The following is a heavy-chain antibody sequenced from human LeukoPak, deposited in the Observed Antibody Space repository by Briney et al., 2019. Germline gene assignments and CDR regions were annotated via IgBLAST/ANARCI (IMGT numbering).Heavy chain of an antibody. CDR2: ISGSGTRT. CDR3: AREPTAAGYVDY. Sequence: GGSLRLSCAASGFTFSTYAMSWVRQAPGRGLEWVSAISGSGTRTYYADSVKGRFTVSRDNSKNTLYLQVNSLRAEDTAIYYCAREPTAAGYVDYWGQGTLATVSS. D-gene: IGHD3-16*01. V-gene: IGHV3-23*01. CDR1: GFTFSTYA. J-gene: IGHJ4*02.